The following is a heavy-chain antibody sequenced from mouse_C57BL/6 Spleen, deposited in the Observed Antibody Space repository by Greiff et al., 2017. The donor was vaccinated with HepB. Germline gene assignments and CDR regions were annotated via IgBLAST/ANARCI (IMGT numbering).Heavy chain of an antibody. Sequence: EVMLVESGGGLVKPGGSLKLSCAASGFTFSSYTMSWVRQTPEKRLEWVATISGGGGNTYYPDSVKGRFTISRDNAKNTLYLQMSSLRSEDTALYYCARLLITTVVFDYWGQGTTLTVSS. CDR2: ISGGGGNT. V-gene: IGHV5-9*01. CDR3: ARLLITTVVFDY. D-gene: IGHD1-1*01. CDR1: GFTFSSYT. J-gene: IGHJ2*01.